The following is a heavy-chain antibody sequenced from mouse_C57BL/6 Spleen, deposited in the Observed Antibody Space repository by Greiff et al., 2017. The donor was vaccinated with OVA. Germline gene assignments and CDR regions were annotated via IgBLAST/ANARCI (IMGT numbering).Heavy chain of an antibody. CDR1: GYTFTGYW. D-gene: IGHD1-1*01. CDR2: ILPGSGST. J-gene: IGHJ1*03. CDR3: ARRNSYYGSSYWYFDV. Sequence: LVESGAELMKPGASVKLSCKATGYTFTGYWIEWVKQRPGHGLEWIGEILPGSGSTNYNEKFKGKATFTADTSSNTAYMQLSSLTTEDSAIYYCARRNSYYGSSYWYFDVWGTGTTVTVSS. V-gene: IGHV1-9*01.